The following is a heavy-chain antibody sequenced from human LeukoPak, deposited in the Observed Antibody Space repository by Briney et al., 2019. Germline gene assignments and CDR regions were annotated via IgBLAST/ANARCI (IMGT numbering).Heavy chain of an antibody. CDR3: AKVQVRRGPPWG. Sequence: GGSLRLSCAASGFTFSSYAMSWVRQAPGKGLEWVSTISGSGDNTYYADSVKGRFTFSRDNSKNTLYLQMNSLRAEDTAVYYCAKVQVRRGPPWGWGQGTLVTVSS. V-gene: IGHV3-23*01. CDR2: ISGSGDNT. CDR1: GFTFSSYA. D-gene: IGHD1-26*01. J-gene: IGHJ4*02.